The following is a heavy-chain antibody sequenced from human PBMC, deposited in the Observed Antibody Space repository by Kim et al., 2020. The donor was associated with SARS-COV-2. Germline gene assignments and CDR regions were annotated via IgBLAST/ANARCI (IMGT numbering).Heavy chain of an antibody. CDR2: IIPIFGTA. CDR1: GGTFSSYA. D-gene: IGHD3-16*02. Sequence: SVKVSCKASGGTFSSYAISWVRQAPGQGLEWMGGIIPIFGTANSAQKFQGRVTITADESTSTAYMQLSSLRSEDTAVYYCASKAYDYVWGSYRPPLDPYSYGMDVWGQGTTVTVSS. J-gene: IGHJ6*02. CDR3: ASKAYDYVWGSYRPPLDPYSYGMDV. V-gene: IGHV1-69*13.